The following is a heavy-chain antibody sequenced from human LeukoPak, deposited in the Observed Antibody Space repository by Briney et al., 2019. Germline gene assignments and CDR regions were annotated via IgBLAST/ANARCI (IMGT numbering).Heavy chain of an antibody. Sequence: GGSLRLSCGASGFTFSSYGMHWVRQAPGKGLEWVAFIRYDGSNKYYADSVKGRFTISRDNSKNTLYLRMNSLRAEDTAVYYCAKDRVGDYSTFFDYWGQGTLVTVSS. CDR2: IRYDGSNK. J-gene: IGHJ4*02. D-gene: IGHD4-11*01. V-gene: IGHV3-30*02. CDR1: GFTFSSYG. CDR3: AKDRVGDYSTFFDY.